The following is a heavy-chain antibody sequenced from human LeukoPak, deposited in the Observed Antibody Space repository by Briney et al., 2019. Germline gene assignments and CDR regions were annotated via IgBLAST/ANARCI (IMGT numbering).Heavy chain of an antibody. Sequence: PGGSLRLSCAASGFTFSSYAMSWVRQAPGKGLEWVSAISGGGTSTYYADSVKGRFTISRDNSKNTLYLQMNRLRAEDTAIYYCAKDRAIHLVPYYLVPDIWGQGTMVTASS. V-gene: IGHV3-23*01. CDR1: GFTFSSYA. CDR2: ISGGGTST. CDR3: AKDRAIHLVPYYLVPDI. J-gene: IGHJ3*02. D-gene: IGHD5-18*01.